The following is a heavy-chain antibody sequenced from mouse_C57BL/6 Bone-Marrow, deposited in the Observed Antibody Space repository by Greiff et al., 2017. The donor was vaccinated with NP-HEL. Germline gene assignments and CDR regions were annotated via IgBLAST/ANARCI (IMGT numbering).Heavy chain of an antibody. CDR2: IDPSDSYT. Sequence: QVQLQQPGAELVMPGASVKLSCKASGYTFTSYWMHWVKQRPGQGLEWIGEIDPSDSYTNYNQKFKGKSTLTVDKSSSTDHMQLSSLTSEDSAVYNSARGPIYYGSFDYWGQGTTLTVSS. D-gene: IGHD2-2*01. J-gene: IGHJ2*01. CDR1: GYTFTSYW. V-gene: IGHV1-69*01. CDR3: ARGPIYYGSFDY.